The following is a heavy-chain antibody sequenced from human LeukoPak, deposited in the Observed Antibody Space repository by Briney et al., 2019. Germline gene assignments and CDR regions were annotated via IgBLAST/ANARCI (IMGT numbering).Heavy chain of an antibody. J-gene: IGHJ4*02. D-gene: IGHD4-23*01. CDR3: ARVAESGNSDY. V-gene: IGHV3-33*01. CDR2: IWYDGTNK. Sequence: GGSLRLSCAASGFSFTSYGMHWVRQAPGKGLEWVAVIWYDGTNKYYADSVKGRFTISRDTSNNMLYLQMNSLRAEDTAVYYCARVAESGNSDYWGQGTLVTVSS. CDR1: GFSFTSYG.